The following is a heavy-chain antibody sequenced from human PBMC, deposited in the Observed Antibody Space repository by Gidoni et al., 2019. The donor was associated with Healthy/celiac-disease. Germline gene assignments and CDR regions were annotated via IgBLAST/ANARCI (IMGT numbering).Heavy chain of an antibody. D-gene: IGHD3-3*01. CDR1: GFTFSSYS. V-gene: IGHV3-48*02. CDR2: ISSSSSTI. J-gene: IGHJ6*02. CDR3: ARDRFPPTNYDFWSGYYYPPRLDGMDV. Sequence: EVQLVESGGGLVQPGGSLRLSCAASGFTFSSYSMNWVRQAPGKGLEWVSYISSSSSTIYYADSVKGRFTISRDNAKNSLYLQMNSLRDEDTAVYYCARDRFPPTNYDFWSGYYYPPRLDGMDVWGQGTTVTVSS.